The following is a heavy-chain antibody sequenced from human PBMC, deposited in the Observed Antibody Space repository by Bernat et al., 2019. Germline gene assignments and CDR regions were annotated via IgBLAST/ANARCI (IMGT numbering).Heavy chain of an antibody. CDR1: GFTFSNAW. D-gene: IGHD6-19*01. CDR2: IKSKTDGGTT. CDR3: TTGSYSSGWSDAFDI. J-gene: IGHJ3*02. V-gene: IGHV3-15*01. Sequence: EVQLVESGGGLVKPGGSLRLSCAASGFTFSNAWMSWVRQAPGKGLEWVGRIKSKTDGGTTDYAAPVKGRFTISRDDSKNTLYLQMNSLKTEDTAVYYCTTGSYSSGWSDAFDIWGQGTMVTVSS.